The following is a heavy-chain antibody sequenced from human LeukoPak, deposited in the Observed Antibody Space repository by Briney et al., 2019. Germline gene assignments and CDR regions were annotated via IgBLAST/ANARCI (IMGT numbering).Heavy chain of an antibody. CDR3: ARVPGSSGWNNWFDP. D-gene: IGHD6-19*01. CDR2: LYYTGST. J-gene: IGHJ5*02. CDR1: GGSISSSSYY. V-gene: IGHV4-39*07. Sequence: SETLSLTCTVSGGSISSSSYYWGWIRQPPGEGLEFIGNLYYTGSTYYNPSLKSRVTISVDTSKNQFSLKLSSVTAADTAVYYCARVPGSSGWNNWFDPWGQGTLVTVSS.